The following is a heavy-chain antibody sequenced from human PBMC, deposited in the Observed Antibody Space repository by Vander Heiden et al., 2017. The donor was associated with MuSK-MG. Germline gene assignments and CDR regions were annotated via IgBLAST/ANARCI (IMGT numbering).Heavy chain of an antibody. CDR1: GYSISSGYY. CDR2: IYHSGST. CDR3: ARHERIAVDY. Sequence: QVQLQESGPGLVKPSETLSLTCAVAGYSISSGYYWGWIRQPQGKGLEGIGSIYHSGSTYYNPSLKSRVTISVDTSKNQFSLKLSSVTAADTAVYYCARHERIAVDYWGQGTLVTVSS. V-gene: IGHV4-38-2*01. J-gene: IGHJ4*02. D-gene: IGHD6-19*01.